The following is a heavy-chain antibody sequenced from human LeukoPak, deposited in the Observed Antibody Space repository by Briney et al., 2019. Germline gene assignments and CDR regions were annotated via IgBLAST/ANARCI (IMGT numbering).Heavy chain of an antibody. CDR2: IYYSGST. Sequence: VKPSETLSLTCTVSGGSISSYYWSWIRQPPGKGLEWIGYIYYSGSTNYNPSLKSRVTISVDTSKNQFSLKLSSVTAADTAVYYCARHGDGYNDYFDYWGQGTLVTVSS. V-gene: IGHV4-59*08. CDR3: ARHGDGYNDYFDY. D-gene: IGHD5-24*01. CDR1: GGSISSYY. J-gene: IGHJ4*02.